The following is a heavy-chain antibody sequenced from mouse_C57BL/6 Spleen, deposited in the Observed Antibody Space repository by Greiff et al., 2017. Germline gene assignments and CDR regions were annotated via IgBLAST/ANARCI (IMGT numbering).Heavy chain of an antibody. CDR2: INPSNGGT. Sequence: QVQLQQPGTELVKPGASVKLSCKASGYTFTSYWMHWVKQRLGQGLEWIGNINPSNGGTNYNEKFKSKATLTVDKSSSTAYMQLSSLTSEDSAVYYCARDYEDYDPYYYAMDYWGQGTSVTVSS. J-gene: IGHJ4*01. V-gene: IGHV1-53*01. CDR3: ARDYEDYDPYYYAMDY. D-gene: IGHD2-4*01. CDR1: GYTFTSYW.